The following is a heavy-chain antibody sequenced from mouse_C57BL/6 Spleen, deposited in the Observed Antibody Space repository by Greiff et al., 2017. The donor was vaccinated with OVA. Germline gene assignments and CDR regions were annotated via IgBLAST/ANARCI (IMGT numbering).Heavy chain of an antibody. CDR2: IDPSDSET. CDR1: GYTFTSYW. CDR3: ARFGPYDSFAY. Sequence: VQLQQSGAELVRPGSSVKLSCRASGYTFTSYWMHWVKQRPIQGLEWIGNIDPSDSETHYNQKFKDKATLTVDKSSSTAYMQLSSLTSEDSAVYYCARFGPYDSFAYWGQGTLVTVSA. V-gene: IGHV1-52*01. D-gene: IGHD2-4*01. J-gene: IGHJ3*01.